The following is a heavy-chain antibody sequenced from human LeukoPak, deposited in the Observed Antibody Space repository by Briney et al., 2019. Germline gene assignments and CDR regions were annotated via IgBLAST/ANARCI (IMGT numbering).Heavy chain of an antibody. V-gene: IGHV3-11*01. CDR3: ARAGEMRYMDV. D-gene: IGHD5-24*01. J-gene: IGHJ6*03. CDR2: ITNSGSTT. CDR1: GFTFSDYY. Sequence: GGSLRLSCVASGFTFSDYYMSWIRQAPGKGLGWISYITNSGSTTFYADSVKGRFSISRDNAYNSLFLQMNSLRVDDTATYYCARAGEMRYMDVWGKGTAVAVS.